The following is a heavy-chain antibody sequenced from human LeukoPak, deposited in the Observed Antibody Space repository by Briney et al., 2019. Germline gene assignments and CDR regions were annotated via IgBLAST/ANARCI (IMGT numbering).Heavy chain of an antibody. CDR2: IYYSGST. CDR1: GGPISSYY. Sequence: SETLSLTRTVSGGPISSYYWSWIRQPPGKALEWIGYIYYSGSTNYNPSLKSRVTISVDTSKNPFSLKLSSVTAADTAVYHCARLTGTTESDYWGQGTLVTVSS. D-gene: IGHD1-7*01. CDR3: ARLTGTTESDY. J-gene: IGHJ4*02. V-gene: IGHV4-59*01.